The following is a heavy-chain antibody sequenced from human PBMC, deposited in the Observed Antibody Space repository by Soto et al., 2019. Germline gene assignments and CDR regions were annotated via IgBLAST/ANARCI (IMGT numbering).Heavy chain of an antibody. V-gene: IGHV1-18*01. Sequence: QVQLVQSGAEVKKPGASVKVSCKASGYTFTSSGMSWVRQAPGQGLEWMGWISAHTGSSEYARRFQGRVTMTTHRATSTAYMELRSLRSDDTAVYYCARAFFYQGSDSRGYSFDAFDFWGPGTLVTVSS. CDR2: ISAHTGSS. J-gene: IGHJ3*01. CDR1: GYTFTSSG. CDR3: ARAFFYQGSDSRGYSFDAFDF. D-gene: IGHD3-22*01.